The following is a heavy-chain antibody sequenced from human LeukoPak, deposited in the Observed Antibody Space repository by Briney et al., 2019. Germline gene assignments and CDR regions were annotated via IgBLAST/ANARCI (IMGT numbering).Heavy chain of an antibody. CDR2: LKSRVDGGAA. D-gene: IGHD2-21*02. V-gene: IGHV3-15*01. Sequence: GGSLRLSCEASGFSFTNAWMNWVRLAPGKGLEWVGRLKSRVDGGAADYAAPVKGRFTISRDNSKNTLYLQMNSLRAEDTAVYYCAKEAALSVVTATTFGYWGQGTLVTVSS. J-gene: IGHJ4*02. CDR1: GFSFTNAW. CDR3: AKEAALSVVTATTFGY.